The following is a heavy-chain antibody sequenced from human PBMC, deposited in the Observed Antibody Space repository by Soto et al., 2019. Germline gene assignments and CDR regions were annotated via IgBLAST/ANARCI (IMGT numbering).Heavy chain of an antibody. CDR2: ISAYNGNT. J-gene: IGHJ6*02. V-gene: IGHV1-18*01. CDR3: ARIYCSSTSCFPIDDGMDV. Sequence: QVQLVQSGAEVKKPGASVKVSCKASGYTFTSYGISWVRQAPGQGLEWMGWISAYNGNTNYAQKLQGRVTLTTDTSTSTAYMELRSLRSDDTAVYYCARIYCSSTSCFPIDDGMDVWGQGTTVTVSS. D-gene: IGHD2-2*01. CDR1: GYTFTSYG.